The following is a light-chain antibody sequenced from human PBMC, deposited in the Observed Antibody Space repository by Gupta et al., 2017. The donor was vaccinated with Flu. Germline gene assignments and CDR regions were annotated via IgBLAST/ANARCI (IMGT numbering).Light chain of an antibody. CDR1: SGSVATSYY. CDR2: SKD. V-gene: IGLV8-61*01. CDR3: LRDMISGPLV. Sequence: TVTLTCCLSSGSVATSYYPSWHQQTPGHAQRMLIYSKDRRSAGVPVRFSASIRGSTAALTITGAQADDESVYYCLRDMISGPLVFGGGTKLTVL. J-gene: IGLJ3*02.